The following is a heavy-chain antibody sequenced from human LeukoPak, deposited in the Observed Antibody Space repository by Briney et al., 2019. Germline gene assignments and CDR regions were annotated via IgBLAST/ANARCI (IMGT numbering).Heavy chain of an antibody. CDR3: AREGAMIVAPFLDY. J-gene: IGHJ4*02. V-gene: IGHV3-74*01. CDR2: INSDGSTT. Sequence: PGGSLRLSCAASGFTFRSYYMHWVRQAPGKGLVWVSRINSDGSTTNYADSVKGRFTISRDNAKNTLYLQMNSLRAEDTAVYYCAREGAMIVAPFLDYWGQGTLVTVSS. D-gene: IGHD3-22*01. CDR1: GFTFRSYY.